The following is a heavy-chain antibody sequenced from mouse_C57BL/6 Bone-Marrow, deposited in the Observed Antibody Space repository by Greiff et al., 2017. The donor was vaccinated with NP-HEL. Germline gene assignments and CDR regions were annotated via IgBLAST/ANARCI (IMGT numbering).Heavy chain of an antibody. CDR3: ARRGSYYYGSSYAWFAY. V-gene: IGHV1-50*01. J-gene: IGHJ3*01. CDR1: GYTFTSYW. D-gene: IGHD1-1*01. Sequence: VQLVESGAELVKPGASVKLSCKASGYTFTSYWMQWVKQRPGQGLEWIGEIDPSDSYTNYNQKFKGKATLTVDTSSSTAYMQLSSLTSEDSAVYYCARRGSYYYGSSYAWFAYWGQGTLVTFSA. CDR2: IDPSDSYT.